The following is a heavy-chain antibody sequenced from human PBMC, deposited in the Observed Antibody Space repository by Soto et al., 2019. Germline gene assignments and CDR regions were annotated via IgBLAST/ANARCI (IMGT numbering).Heavy chain of an antibody. J-gene: IGHJ4*02. V-gene: IGHV1-69*09. D-gene: IGHD2-2*01. CDR1: GGTFVRHV. CDR3: ATPACAATWCSPSHNLDH. Sequence: QVQLVQSGAEVKKPESSVKVSCKTSGGTFVRHVIRWVRQAPGQGPEWMGKINPLSGIPNYAQKFQDRVTFTADTDSSTAYMELSSLRSDVTAVYYCATPACAATWCSPSHNLDHWGQGTLVTVSS. CDR2: INPLSGIP.